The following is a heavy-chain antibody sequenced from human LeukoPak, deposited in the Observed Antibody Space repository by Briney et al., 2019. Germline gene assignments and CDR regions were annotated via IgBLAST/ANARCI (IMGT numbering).Heavy chain of an antibody. D-gene: IGHD6-13*01. CDR3: AKEKAAADQTFDY. CDR1: GFTFSSYG. V-gene: IGHV3-30*18. J-gene: IGHJ4*02. Sequence: GRSLRLSCAASGFTFSSYGMHWVRQAPGKGLEWVAVISYDGSNKYYADSVKGRFTISRDNSKNTLYLQMNRLRAEDTAVYYCAKEKAAADQTFDYWGQGTLVTVSS. CDR2: ISYDGSNK.